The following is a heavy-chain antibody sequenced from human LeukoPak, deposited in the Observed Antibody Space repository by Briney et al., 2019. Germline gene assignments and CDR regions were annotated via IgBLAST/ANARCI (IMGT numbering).Heavy chain of an antibody. D-gene: IGHD1-26*01. CDR3: AKEYSGTSSPFPSYFDN. CDR2: ISGSGGST. Sequence: GGSLRLSCAASGFTFSSYAMGSVRQAPGKGLEWVSAISGSGGSTSYAASVKGRFPISRDNSKHPLSLQLNSLRAEDTVVCECAKEYSGTSSPFPSYFDNWGQGTLVTVSS. V-gene: IGHV3-23*01. J-gene: IGHJ4*02. CDR1: GFTFSSYA.